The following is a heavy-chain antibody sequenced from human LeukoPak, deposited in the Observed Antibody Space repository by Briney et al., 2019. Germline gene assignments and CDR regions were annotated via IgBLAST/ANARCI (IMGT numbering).Heavy chain of an antibody. D-gene: IGHD3-9*01. V-gene: IGHV4-34*01. CDR2: INHSGST. Sequence: SETLSLTCAVYGGSFSGYYWSWIRQPPGEGLEWIGEINHSGSTNYNPSLKSRVTISVDTSKNQFSLKLSSVTAADTAVYYCARGLLRYFDWLYRPFDYWGQGTLVTVSS. CDR3: ARGLLRYFDWLYRPFDY. J-gene: IGHJ4*02. CDR1: GGSFSGYY.